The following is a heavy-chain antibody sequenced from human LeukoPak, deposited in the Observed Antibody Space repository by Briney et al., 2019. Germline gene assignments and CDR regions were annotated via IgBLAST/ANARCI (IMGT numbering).Heavy chain of an antibody. CDR3: VRALGSSSADF. J-gene: IGHJ4*02. CDR2: IKQDGSEV. Sequence: GGSLRLSCAASGFTFSGSWMSWVRQAPGKGLEWVANIKQDGSEVYYVDSVEGRFTISRDNARNSVSLQTNSLRGEDTAVYYCVRALGSSSADFWGQGILVIVSP. V-gene: IGHV3-7*01. CDR1: GFTFSGSW. D-gene: IGHD6-6*01.